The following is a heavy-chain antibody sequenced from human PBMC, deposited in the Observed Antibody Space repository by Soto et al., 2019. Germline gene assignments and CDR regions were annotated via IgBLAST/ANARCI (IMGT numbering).Heavy chain of an antibody. D-gene: IGHD3-10*01. Sequence: SETLSLTCTVSGGSISSYYWSWIRQPPGKGLEWIGYIYYSGSTNYNPSLKSRVTISVDTSKNQFSLKLSSVTAADTAVYYCARIRSQYGSGSLEVAYYYYYMDVWGKGTTVTISS. V-gene: IGHV4-59*01. J-gene: IGHJ6*03. CDR1: GGSISSYY. CDR2: IYYSGST. CDR3: ARIRSQYGSGSLEVAYYYYYMDV.